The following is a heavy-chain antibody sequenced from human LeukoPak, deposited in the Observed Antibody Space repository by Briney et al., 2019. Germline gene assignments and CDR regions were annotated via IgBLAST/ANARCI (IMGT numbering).Heavy chain of an antibody. D-gene: IGHD4-17*01. V-gene: IGHV3-11*01. Sequence: GGSLRLSCAASGLTFSDYYMSWIRQAPGKGLEWVSYISSSGSTIYYADSVKGRFTISRDNAKNSLYLQMNSLRAEDTAVYYCAKEDGDKDAFDIWGQGTMVTVSS. CDR2: ISSSGSTI. J-gene: IGHJ3*02. CDR1: GLTFSDYY. CDR3: AKEDGDKDAFDI.